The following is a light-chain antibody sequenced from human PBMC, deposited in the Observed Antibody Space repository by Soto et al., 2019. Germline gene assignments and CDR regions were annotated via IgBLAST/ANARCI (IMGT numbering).Light chain of an antibody. J-gene: IGLJ1*01. V-gene: IGLV2-14*01. CDR3: SSYTSSGTLV. Sequence: QSALTQPASVSGSPGQSITVSCTGTSSDLGNYNYVSWYQHHPGKAPKLMVYEVSNRTSGVSNRFSGSKSGNTASLTISGLQVEDEAEYYCSSYTSSGTLVFGAGTKVTVL. CDR1: SSDLGNYNY. CDR2: EVS.